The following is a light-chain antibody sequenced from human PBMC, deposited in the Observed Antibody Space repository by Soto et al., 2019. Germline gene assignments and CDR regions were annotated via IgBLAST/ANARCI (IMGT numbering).Light chain of an antibody. V-gene: IGKV1-5*01. CDR2: DAS. J-gene: IGKJ1*01. Sequence: DMQRTRSPSTLSASVGDRVTITCRASQSISSWLAWYQQKPGKAPKLLIYDASSLESGVPSRFSGSGSGTEFTLTISSLQPDDFATYYCQQYNSYSTFGQGTKV. CDR1: QSISSW. CDR3: QQYNSYST.